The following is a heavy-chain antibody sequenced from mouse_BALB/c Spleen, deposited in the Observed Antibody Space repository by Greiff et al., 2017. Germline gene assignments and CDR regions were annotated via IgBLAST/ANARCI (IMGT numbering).Heavy chain of an antibody. D-gene: IGHD1-1*02. J-gene: IGHJ3*01. CDR2: IWGDGST. CDR3: ARDMDARSAWFAY. V-gene: IGHV2-6-7*01. Sequence: VKVVESGPGLVAPSQSLSITCTVSGFSLTGYGVNWVRQPPGKGLEWLGMIWGDGSTDYNSALKSRLSISKDNSKSQVFLKMNSLQTDDTARYYCARDMDARSAWFAYWGQGTLVTVSA. CDR1: GFSLTGYG.